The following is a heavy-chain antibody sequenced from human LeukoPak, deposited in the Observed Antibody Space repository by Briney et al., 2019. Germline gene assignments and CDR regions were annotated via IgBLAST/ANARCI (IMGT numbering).Heavy chain of an antibody. V-gene: IGHV1-69*01. D-gene: IGHD2-8*01. CDR1: GGTFNSYA. CDR3: ARAPEMVYARFDY. J-gene: IGHJ4*02. Sequence: SVKVSCKASGGTFNSYAISWVRQAPGQGLEWMGGIIPIFGTANYAQKFQGRVTINADESTTTAYMELSSLRSEDTAVYYCARAPEMVYARFDYWGQGTLVTVSS. CDR2: IIPIFGTA.